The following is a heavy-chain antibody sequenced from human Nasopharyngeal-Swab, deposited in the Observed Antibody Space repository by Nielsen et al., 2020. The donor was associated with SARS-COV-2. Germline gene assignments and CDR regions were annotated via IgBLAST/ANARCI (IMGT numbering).Heavy chain of an antibody. CDR1: GGSISSYY. J-gene: IGHJ6*02. D-gene: IGHD2-2*01. CDR3: GRGACSITTCYENVDV. V-gene: IGHV4-59*13. Sequence: SETLSLTCTVSGGSISSYYWSWIRQPPGKGLEWIGCVDSSGSINYKPSLKSRVTISVDTSKNQFSLNLSSVTAADTAVYYCGRGACSITTCYENVDVWGQGTTVTVSS. CDR2: VDSSGSI.